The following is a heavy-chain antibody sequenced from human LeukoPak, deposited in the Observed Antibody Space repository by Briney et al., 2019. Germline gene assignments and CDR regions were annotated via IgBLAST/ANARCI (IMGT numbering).Heavy chain of an antibody. V-gene: IGHV3-74*01. D-gene: IGHD4-17*01. J-gene: IGHJ4*02. CDR1: EFTFSNYW. CDR2: IRGDGIVT. CDR3: ARDALYGDYDFDY. Sequence: GGSLRLSCVASEFTFSNYWIHWVRQAPGKGLVWVSRIRGDGIVTNYADSVEGRFTVSRDNAKNTVHLQMNSLRDDDTAVYYCARDALYGDYDFDYWGQGTLVTVSS.